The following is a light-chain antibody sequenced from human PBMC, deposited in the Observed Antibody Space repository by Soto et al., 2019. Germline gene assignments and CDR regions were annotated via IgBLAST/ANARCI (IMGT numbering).Light chain of an antibody. Sequence: EIVLTQSPDTLSLSPGERATLSCRASQSVSNNYLAWYQQKPGQAPRLLIYGASNRATGIPDGFSGSGSGTDFTLTISSLEPEDFAVYYCQQRSNWPLPFGGGTKVDIK. CDR1: QSVSNNY. J-gene: IGKJ4*01. CDR2: GAS. CDR3: QQRSNWPLP. V-gene: IGKV3D-20*02.